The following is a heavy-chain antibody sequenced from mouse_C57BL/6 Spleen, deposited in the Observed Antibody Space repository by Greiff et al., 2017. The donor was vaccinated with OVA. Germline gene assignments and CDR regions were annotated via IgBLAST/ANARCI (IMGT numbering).Heavy chain of an antibody. Sequence: VQLQQSGAELARPGASVKLSCKASGYTFTSYGISWVKQRTGQGLEWIGEIYPRSGNTYYNEKFKGKATLTADKSSSTAYMELRSLTSEDSAVYFCARSEVYYYGYFDVWGTGTTVTVSS. V-gene: IGHV1-81*01. CDR3: ARSEVYYYGYFDV. J-gene: IGHJ1*03. CDR2: IYPRSGNT. CDR1: GYTFTSYG. D-gene: IGHD1-1*01.